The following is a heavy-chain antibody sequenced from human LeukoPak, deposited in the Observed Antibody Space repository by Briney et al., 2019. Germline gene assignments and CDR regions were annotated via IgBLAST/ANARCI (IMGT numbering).Heavy chain of an antibody. J-gene: IGHJ4*02. Sequence: GGSLRLSCAASGFSFNSYAMSWVRQAPGKGLEWVSAISGSGGSTYYADSVKGRFTVSRDNSKNTLYLQMNSLRAKDTAVYYCAKDKPNLLLWKTSWGQGTLVTVSS. D-gene: IGHD3-10*01. CDR2: ISGSGGST. V-gene: IGHV3-23*01. CDR1: GFSFNSYA. CDR3: AKDKPNLLLWKTS.